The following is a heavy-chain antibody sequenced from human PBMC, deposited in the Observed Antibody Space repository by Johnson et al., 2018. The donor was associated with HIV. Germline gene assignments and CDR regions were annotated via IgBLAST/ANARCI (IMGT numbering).Heavy chain of an antibody. V-gene: IGHV3-66*01. J-gene: IGHJ3*02. D-gene: IGHD3-3*01. CDR1: GFTFRSYW. CDR3: ALLRFLEWLLPGEACDS. CDR2: IYSGGST. Sequence: VQLVESGGGLVQPGGSLRLSCAASGFTFRSYWMSWVRQAPGKGLEWVSVIYSGGSTYYADSVKGRFTISRDNSKTTLYLQMNSLRAEDTAVYNCALLRFLEWLLPGEACDSWGQGTMVTVSS.